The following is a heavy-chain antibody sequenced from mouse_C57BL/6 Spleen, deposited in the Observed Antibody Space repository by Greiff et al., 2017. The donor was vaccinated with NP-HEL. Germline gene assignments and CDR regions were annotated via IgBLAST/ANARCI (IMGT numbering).Heavy chain of an antibody. J-gene: IGHJ3*01. D-gene: IGHD2-3*01. CDR3: ARSLDGLFAY. CDR1: GYTFTSYW. Sequence: QVQLQQSGAELVMPGASVKLSCKASGYTFTSYWMHWVKQRPGQGLEWIGEIDPSDSYTNYNQKFKGKSTLTVDKSSSTAYMQLSSLTSEDSAVYYCARSLDGLFAYWGQGTLVTVSA. V-gene: IGHV1-69*01. CDR2: IDPSDSYT.